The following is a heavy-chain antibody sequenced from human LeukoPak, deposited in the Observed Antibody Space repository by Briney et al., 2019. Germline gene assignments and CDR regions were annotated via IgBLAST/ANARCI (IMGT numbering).Heavy chain of an antibody. Sequence: PSETLSLTCTVSGGSISSSGYYWGWIRQPPGKGLEWIGSIYYSGSTYYNPSLKSRVTISVDTSKNQFSLKLSSVTAADTAVYYCARAYHSSWYLNWFDPWGQGTLVTVSS. D-gene: IGHD6-13*01. J-gene: IGHJ5*02. V-gene: IGHV4-39*07. CDR2: IYYSGST. CDR3: ARAYHSSWYLNWFDP. CDR1: GGSISSSGYY.